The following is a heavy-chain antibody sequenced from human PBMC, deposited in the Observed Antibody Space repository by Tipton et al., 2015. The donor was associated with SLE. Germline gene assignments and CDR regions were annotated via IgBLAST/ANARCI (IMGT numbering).Heavy chain of an antibody. V-gene: IGHV4-30-4*08. Sequence: TLSLSCTVSGGSISSGDYYWSWIRQPPGKGLEWIGYIYYSGSTYYNPSLKSRVTISVDTSKNQFSLKLSSVTAADTAVYYCARGGSGSYLGWFDPWGQGTLVTVSS. CDR1: GGSISSGDYY. CDR2: IYYSGST. J-gene: IGHJ5*02. CDR3: ARGGSGSYLGWFDP. D-gene: IGHD1-26*01.